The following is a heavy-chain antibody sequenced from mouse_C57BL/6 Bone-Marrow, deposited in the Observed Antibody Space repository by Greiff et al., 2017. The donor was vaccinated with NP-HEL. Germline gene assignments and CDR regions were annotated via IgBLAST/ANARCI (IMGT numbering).Heavy chain of an antibody. J-gene: IGHJ4*01. D-gene: IGHD2-4*01. CDR3: ASQIYYDYDYAMDY. CDR2: INPNNGGT. V-gene: IGHV1-26*01. Sequence: EVKLQQSGPELVKPGASVKISCKASGYTFTDYYMNWVKQSHGKSLEWIGDINPNNGGTSYNQKFKGKATLTVDKSSSTAYMELRSLTSEDSAVYYCASQIYYDYDYAMDYWGQGTSVTVSS. CDR1: GYTFTDYY.